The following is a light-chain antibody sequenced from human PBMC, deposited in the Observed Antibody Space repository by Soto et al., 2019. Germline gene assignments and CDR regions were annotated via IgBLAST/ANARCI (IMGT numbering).Light chain of an antibody. J-gene: IGKJ1*01. CDR1: QVISNY. CDR2: DAS. CDR3: QQYKSHRRT. V-gene: IGKV1-33*01. Sequence: DIQMTQSPSSLSASEGDRVTITCQASQVISNYVNWYQQKPGKAPKLLIFDASNLETGVPSRFSGSGSGTDFTFTISSLQPGDIATYYCQQYKSHRRTFGHGTKVDIK.